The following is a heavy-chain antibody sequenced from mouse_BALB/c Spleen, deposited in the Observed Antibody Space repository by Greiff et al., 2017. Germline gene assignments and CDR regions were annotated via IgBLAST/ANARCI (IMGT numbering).Heavy chain of an antibody. V-gene: IGHV1-54*01. D-gene: IGHD1-1*01. CDR3: ARTNYYYGSSYSAMDY. Sequence: VQLVESGAELVRPGTSVKVSCKASGYAFTNYLIEWVKQRPGQGLEWIGVINPGSGGTNYNEKFKGKATLTADKSSSTAYMQLSSLTSDESAVYFCARTNYYYGSSYSAMDYWGQGTSVTVSS. J-gene: IGHJ4*01. CDR2: INPGSGGT. CDR1: GYAFTNYL.